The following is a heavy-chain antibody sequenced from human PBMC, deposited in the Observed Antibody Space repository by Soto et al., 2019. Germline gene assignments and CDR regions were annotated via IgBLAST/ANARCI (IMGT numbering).Heavy chain of an antibody. CDR1: GFTFSSYW. D-gene: IGHD5-12*01. CDR2: INSDGSST. CDR3: ARDFVDGYNIFDY. V-gene: IGHV3-74*01. J-gene: IGHJ4*02. Sequence: GGSLRLSCAASGFTFSSYWRHWVRQAPGKGLVWVSRINSDGSSTSYADSVKGRFTISRDNAKNTLYLQMNSLRAKDTAVYYCARDFVDGYNIFDYWGQGTLVTVSS.